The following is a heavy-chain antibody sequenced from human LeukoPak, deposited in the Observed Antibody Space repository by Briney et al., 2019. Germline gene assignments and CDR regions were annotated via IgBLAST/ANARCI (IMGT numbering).Heavy chain of an antibody. D-gene: IGHD3-10*01. Sequence: GSLRLSCAASGFTFSSYSMNWVRQAPGKGLEWVSSISSSSSYIYYADSVKGRFTISRDNAKNSLYLQMNSLRAEDTAVYYCARDPYYYGSGSYGEHSDYWGQGTLVTVSS. J-gene: IGHJ4*02. CDR2: ISSSSSYI. V-gene: IGHV3-21*01. CDR1: GFTFSSYS. CDR3: ARDPYYYGSGSYGEHSDY.